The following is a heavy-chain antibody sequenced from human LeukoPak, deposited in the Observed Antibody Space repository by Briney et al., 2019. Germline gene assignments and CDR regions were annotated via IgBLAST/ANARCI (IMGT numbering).Heavy chain of an antibody. CDR1: GFTFSSYG. Sequence: AGSLRLSCAASGFTFSSYGMSWVRQAPGKGLEWVSTISGSGVNRDYADSVKGRFIISRDNSKNTLYLQMNSLRAEDTAVYYCAREVRPFHQLDYWGQGTLVTVSS. D-gene: IGHD5-24*01. V-gene: IGHV3-23*01. CDR3: AREVRPFHQLDY. CDR2: ISGSGVNR. J-gene: IGHJ4*02.